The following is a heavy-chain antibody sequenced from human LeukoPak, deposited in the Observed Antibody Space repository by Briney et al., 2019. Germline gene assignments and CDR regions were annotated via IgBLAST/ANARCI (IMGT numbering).Heavy chain of an antibody. CDR2: IKQDGSEK. CDR1: GFTFSSYW. J-gene: IGHJ4*02. CDR3: ARARLGGKLDY. D-gene: IGHD1-1*01. V-gene: IGHV3-7*01. Sequence: GGSLRLSCAASGFTFSSYWMSWVRQAPGKGLEWVANIKQDGSEKYYVDSVKGRFTIFRDNAKNSLYLQMNSLRAEDTAVYYCARARLGGKLDYWGQGTLVTVSS.